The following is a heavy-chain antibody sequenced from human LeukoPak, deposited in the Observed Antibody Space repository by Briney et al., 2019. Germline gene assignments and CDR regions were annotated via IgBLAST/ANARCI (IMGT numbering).Heavy chain of an antibody. D-gene: IGHD1-26*01. CDR2: IYYSGST. CDR3: ATWVGARFDY. V-gene: IGHV4-59*01. CDR1: GGSINSYY. Sequence: SETLSLTCTVSGGSINSYYWSWIRQPPGKGLEWIGYIYYSGSTNYNPSLKSRVTISVDTSKNQFSLKLSSVTAADTAVYYCATWVGARFDYWGQGTLVTVSS. J-gene: IGHJ4*02.